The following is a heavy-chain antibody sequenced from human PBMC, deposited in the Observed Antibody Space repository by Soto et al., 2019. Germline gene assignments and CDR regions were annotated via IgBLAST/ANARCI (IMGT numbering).Heavy chain of an antibody. D-gene: IGHD3-22*01. CDR2: IDPSDSYT. V-gene: IGHV5-10-1*01. Sequence: GESLKISCKGSGYSFTSYWISWVRQMPGKGLEWMGRIDPSDSYTNYSPSFQGHVTISADKSISTAYLQWSSLKASDTAMYYCARRAYYDSSGYYSCFDPWGQGTLVTVS. CDR3: ARRAYYDSSGYYSCFDP. J-gene: IGHJ5*02. CDR1: GYSFTSYW.